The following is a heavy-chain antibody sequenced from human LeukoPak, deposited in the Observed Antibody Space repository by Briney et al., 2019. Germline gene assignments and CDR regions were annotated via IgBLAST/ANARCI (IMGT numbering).Heavy chain of an antibody. D-gene: IGHD6-13*01. CDR3: ARVQAAGTSYYYYYGMDV. J-gene: IGHJ6*02. CDR1: GGSFSGYY. CDR2: INHSGST. V-gene: IGHV4-34*01. Sequence: SETLSLTCTVYGGSFSGYYWSWIRQPPGKGLEWIGEINHSGSTNYNPSLKSRVTISVDTSKNQFSLKLSSVTAADTAVYYCARVQAAGTSYYYYYGMDVWGQGTTVTVSS.